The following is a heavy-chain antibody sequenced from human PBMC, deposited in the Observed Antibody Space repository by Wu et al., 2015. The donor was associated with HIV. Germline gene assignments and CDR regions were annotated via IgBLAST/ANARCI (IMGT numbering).Heavy chain of an antibody. CDR1: GYTFTGYY. V-gene: IGHV1-2*02. Sequence: QVQLVQSGAEVKKPGASVKVSCKASGYTFTGYYMHWVRQAPGQGLEWMGWINPNSGGTNYAQKFQGRVTMTRDTSISTAYMELSRLRSDDTAVYYCARVPIPPVRCVSGSSSCPEDLDYWGQGTLVTVSS. D-gene: IGHD6-13*01. CDR3: ARVPIPPVRCVSGSSSCPEDLDY. CDR2: INPNSGGT. J-gene: IGHJ4*02.